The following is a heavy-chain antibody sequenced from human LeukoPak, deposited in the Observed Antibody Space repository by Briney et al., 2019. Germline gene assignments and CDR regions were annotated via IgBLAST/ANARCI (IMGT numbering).Heavy chain of an antibody. CDR3: ANDLIETPYYYDSSGYYYG. D-gene: IGHD3-22*01. CDR1: GFTFSSYA. Sequence: GGSLRLSCAASGFTFSSYAMSWVRQAPGKGLEWVSAISGSGGSTYYADSVKGRFTISRDNSKNTLYLQMNSLRAEDTAVYYCANDLIETPYYYDSSGYYYGWGQGTLVTVSS. CDR2: ISGSGGST. V-gene: IGHV3-23*01. J-gene: IGHJ4*02.